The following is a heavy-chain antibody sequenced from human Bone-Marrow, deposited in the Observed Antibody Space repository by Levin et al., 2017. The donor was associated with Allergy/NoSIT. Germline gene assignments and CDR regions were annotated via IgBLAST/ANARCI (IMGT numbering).Heavy chain of an antibody. V-gene: IGHV4-59*08. Sequence: SETLSLTCTVSGGSISSYYWSWIRQPPGKGLEWIGYISNSGSTNYHSSLNRRVTISVDTSKSQFSLKLSSVTAADTAVYFCAKYTGGSSSAGMDVWGHGTTVAVSS. CDR2: ISNSGST. CDR3: AKYTGGSSSAGMDV. D-gene: IGHD6-6*01. CDR1: GGSISSYY. J-gene: IGHJ6*02.